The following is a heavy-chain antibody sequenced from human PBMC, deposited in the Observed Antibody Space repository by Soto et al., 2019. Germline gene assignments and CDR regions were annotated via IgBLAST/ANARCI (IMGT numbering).Heavy chain of an antibody. V-gene: IGHV4-59*08. Sequence: SETLSLTCTVSGGSISSYYWSWIRQPPGKGLEWIGYIYYSGSTNYNPSLKSRVTISVDTSKNQFSLKLSSVTAADTAVYYCAGNLQTTVTTSNYYYYMDVWGKGTTVTVSS. J-gene: IGHJ6*03. CDR3: AGNLQTTVTTSNYYYYMDV. CDR1: GGSISSYY. D-gene: IGHD4-17*01. CDR2: IYYSGST.